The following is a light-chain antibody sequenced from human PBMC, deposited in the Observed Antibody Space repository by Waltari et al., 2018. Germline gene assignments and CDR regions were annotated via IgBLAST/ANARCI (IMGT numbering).Light chain of an antibody. V-gene: IGKV1-39*01. Sequence: DIQMTQSPSSLSTSVGDRVTLTCRASQSIGNSLNWYQQKPGKAPNLLIYAASTLQSGVPSRFSGSGSGTDFTLTISSLQPEDYATYYCQQSDSTPYTFGQGTKLEIK. CDR1: QSIGNS. CDR2: AAS. CDR3: QQSDSTPYT. J-gene: IGKJ2*01.